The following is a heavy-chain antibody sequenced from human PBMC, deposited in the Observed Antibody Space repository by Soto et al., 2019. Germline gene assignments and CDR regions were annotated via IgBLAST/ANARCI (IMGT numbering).Heavy chain of an antibody. D-gene: IGHD6-19*01. CDR3: AKDHITGWKLDY. J-gene: IGHJ4*02. V-gene: IGHV3-7*04. CDR2: TNQDGSQK. CDR1: GFTFTTYW. Sequence: EVQLVESGGGLVQPGGSRRLSCTTSGFTFTTYWMNWVRQAPGKGLEWVANTNQDGSQKLYVDSVKGRFTVSRDNAKNTVYLQMDSLRAEDTAVYYCAKDHITGWKLDYWGPGALVTVSS.